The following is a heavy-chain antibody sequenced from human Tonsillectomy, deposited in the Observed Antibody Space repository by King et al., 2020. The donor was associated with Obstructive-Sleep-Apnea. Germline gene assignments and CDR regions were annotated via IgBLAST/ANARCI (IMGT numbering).Heavy chain of an antibody. V-gene: IGHV3-66*01. J-gene: IGHJ4*02. CDR3: ARGPQGLGFGEDY. D-gene: IGHD3-10*01. Sequence: VQLVESGGGLVQPGGSLRLSCAASGFTVSSNYMSWVRQAPGKGLEWVSVIYSGGSTYYADSVKGRFTISRDNSKNTLYLQMNSLRAEDTAVYYCARGPQGLGFGEDYWGQGTLVTVSS. CDR1: GFTVSSNY. CDR2: IYSGGST.